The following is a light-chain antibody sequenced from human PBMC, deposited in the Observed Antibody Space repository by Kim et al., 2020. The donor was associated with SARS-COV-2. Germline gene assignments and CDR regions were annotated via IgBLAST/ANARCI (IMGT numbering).Light chain of an antibody. Sequence: ASVGDRVTITCRASQGIINYLAWFQQKPGEVPKRLIYGVSSLQSGVPSRFSGSGSGTEFSLTITDLQPEDFATYYCLQHSSYPFAFGGGTKVDIK. J-gene: IGKJ4*01. V-gene: IGKV1-17*03. CDR1: QGIINY. CDR2: GVS. CDR3: LQHSSYPFA.